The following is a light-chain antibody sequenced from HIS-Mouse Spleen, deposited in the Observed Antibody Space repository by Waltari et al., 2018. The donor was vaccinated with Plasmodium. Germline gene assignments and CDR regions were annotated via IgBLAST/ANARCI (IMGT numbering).Light chain of an antibody. J-gene: IGLJ2*01. CDR2: EVS. Sequence: QSALTQPPSASGSPGQSVTISCTGTSSDVGGYNYVSWYQQHPGKAPKLMSYEVSKRPSGVPGRFSGSKSGDAASLAVSGLQAEDEAEYYCSSYAGSNNLVFGGGTKLAVL. V-gene: IGLV2-8*01. CDR3: SSYAGSNNLV. CDR1: SSDVGGYNY.